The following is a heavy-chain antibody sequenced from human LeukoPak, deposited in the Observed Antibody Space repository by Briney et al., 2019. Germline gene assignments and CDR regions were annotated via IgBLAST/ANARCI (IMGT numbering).Heavy chain of an antibody. CDR1: GYSFTSYW. J-gene: IGHJ4*02. CDR2: IYPGDSDT. D-gene: IGHD2-8*01. V-gene: IGHV5-51*01. CDR3: ARRGFCTNGVCHFDY. Sequence: GESLKISCKGSGYSFTSYWIGWVRRMPGKGLEWMGIIYPGDSDTRYSPSFQGQVTISADKSISTAYLQWSSLKASDTAMYYCARRGFCTNGVCHFDYWGQGTLVTVSS.